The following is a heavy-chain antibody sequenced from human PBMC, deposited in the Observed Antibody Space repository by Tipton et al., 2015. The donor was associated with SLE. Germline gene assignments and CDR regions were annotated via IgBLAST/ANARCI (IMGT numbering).Heavy chain of an antibody. J-gene: IGHJ4*02. V-gene: IGHV4-31*03. CDR1: GGSISSDGFY. D-gene: IGHD2-21*01. Sequence: TLSLTCTVSGGSISSDGFYWSWIRQHPGKGLEWIGYINYSGSTNYNPSLKSRVTISVDTSKNQFSLKLNSVTAADTAVYYCARRIFGGAIDYWGQGTLVTVSS. CDR2: INYSGST. CDR3: ARRIFGGAIDY.